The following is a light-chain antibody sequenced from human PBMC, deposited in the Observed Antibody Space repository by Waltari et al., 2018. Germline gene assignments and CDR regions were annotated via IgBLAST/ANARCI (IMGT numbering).Light chain of an antibody. CDR1: QSVSTY. J-gene: IGKJ5*01. CDR3: QQRSNWPPIT. V-gene: IGKV3-11*01. CDR2: DAS. Sequence: EIVLTQSSATLSLSPGERATLSCRASQSVSTYLVWYQQKLGQAPRLLIYDASNRATGIPARFSGSGSGTDFTLTISSLEPEDFAVYYCQQRSNWPPITFGPGTRLEIK.